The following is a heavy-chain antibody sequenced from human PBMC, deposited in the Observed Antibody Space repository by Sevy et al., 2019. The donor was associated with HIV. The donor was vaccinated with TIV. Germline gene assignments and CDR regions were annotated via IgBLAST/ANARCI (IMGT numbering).Heavy chain of an antibody. V-gene: IGHV3-7*01. CDR1: GFTFSNYW. J-gene: IGHJ4*02. D-gene: IGHD3-22*01. Sequence: GGSLRLSCAASGFTFSNYWMSWVRQAPGKGLEWVANIKQDGSEKYYVDSVKGRFTISRDNAKNSLYLQMKSLRVEDTAVYYCARVEDSSGYFHYFDYWGQGTLVTVSS. CDR2: IKQDGSEK. CDR3: ARVEDSSGYFHYFDY.